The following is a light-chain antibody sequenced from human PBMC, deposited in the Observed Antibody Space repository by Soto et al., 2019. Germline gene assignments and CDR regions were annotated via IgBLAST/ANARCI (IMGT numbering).Light chain of an antibody. CDR3: QHYNTYPWT. CDR2: KAS. J-gene: IGKJ1*01. V-gene: IGKV1-5*03. CDR1: QTIRSW. Sequence: THSYSTLPVPPRERTTIPSRASQTIRSWLASYQQKPGKGPKLLISKASHLESGVPSRFSGSGSGTEFTLTISSLQPGGFATYYCQHYNTYPWTFGHGTIV.